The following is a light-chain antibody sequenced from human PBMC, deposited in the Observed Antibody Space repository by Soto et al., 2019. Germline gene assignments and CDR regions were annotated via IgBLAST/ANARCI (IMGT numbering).Light chain of an antibody. CDR2: GAS. CDR1: QSVSSN. Sequence: EIVMTQSPATLSVSPGERATLSCRASQSVSSNLAWYQQKPGQAPRLLISGASTRATGIPARFSGSGSGTEFTLTISSLQSEDFAVYYCQQYNNSPRAFGQGTKVEIK. V-gene: IGKV3-15*01. CDR3: QQYNNSPRA. J-gene: IGKJ1*01.